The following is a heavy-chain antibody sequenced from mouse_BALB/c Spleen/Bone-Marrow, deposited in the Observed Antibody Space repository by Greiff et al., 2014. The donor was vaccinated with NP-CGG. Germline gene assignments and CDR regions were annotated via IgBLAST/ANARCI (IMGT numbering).Heavy chain of an antibody. CDR1: GYAFSVYW. CDR3: ARGGISGDY. J-gene: IGHJ2*01. CDR2: IYPGDGDT. V-gene: IGHV1-80*01. Sequence: QVQLQQSGAELVRPGSSVKISCKASGYAFSVYWMNWVKQRHGQGLEWIGQIYPGDGDTNYNGKFKSRATLTADKSSNTAYMQRSSLTSEDSAVYFCARGGISGDYWGQGTTLTVSS.